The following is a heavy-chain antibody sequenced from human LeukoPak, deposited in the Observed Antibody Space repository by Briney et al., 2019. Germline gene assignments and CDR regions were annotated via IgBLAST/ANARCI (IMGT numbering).Heavy chain of an antibody. CDR1: GGSISSYY. V-gene: IGHV4-59*08. CDR2: IYYSGST. J-gene: IGHJ5*02. CDR3: ARHNLYCSGGSCHPDWFDP. D-gene: IGHD2-15*01. Sequence: PSETLPLTCAVSGGSISSYYWNWIRQPPGKGLEWIGYIYYSGSTNYNPSLKSRVTISVDTSKNQFSLKLSSVTAADTAVYYCARHNLYCSGGSCHPDWFDPWGQGTLVTVSS.